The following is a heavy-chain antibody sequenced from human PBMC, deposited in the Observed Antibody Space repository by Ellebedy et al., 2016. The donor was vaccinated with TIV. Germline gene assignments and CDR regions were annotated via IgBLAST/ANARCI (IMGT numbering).Heavy chain of an antibody. Sequence: PGGSLRLSCAASGFSFSTYTMHWVRQTPGEGPEWVAVISYDGTSQYYADSVKGRLTISRANSDNTLFLHMNSLRVDASAVYYCARPRSSGSGSFGSFDYWGQGALVTVSS. V-gene: IGHV3-30*01. D-gene: IGHD3-10*01. J-gene: IGHJ4*02. CDR2: ISYDGTSQ. CDR1: GFSFSTYT. CDR3: ARPRSSGSGSFGSFDY.